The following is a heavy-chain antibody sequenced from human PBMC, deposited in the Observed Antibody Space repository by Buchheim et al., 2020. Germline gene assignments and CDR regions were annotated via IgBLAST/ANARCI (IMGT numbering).Heavy chain of an antibody. J-gene: IGHJ5*02. Sequence: QVQLQESGPGLVKPSETLSLTCTVSGGSISSYYWSWIRQPPGKGLEWIGYIYYSGSTNYNPSLKSRVTISVDTSKNQFSLKLSSVTAADTAVYYCARGLYDSSGFYWFDPWGQGTL. CDR2: IYYSGST. D-gene: IGHD3-22*01. CDR1: GGSISSYY. CDR3: ARGLYDSSGFYWFDP. V-gene: IGHV4-59*01.